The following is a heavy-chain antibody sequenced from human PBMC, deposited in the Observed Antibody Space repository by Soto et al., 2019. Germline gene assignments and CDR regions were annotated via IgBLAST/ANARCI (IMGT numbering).Heavy chain of an antibody. CDR1: GFTVSNNY. CDR3: GSRPGGGGY. V-gene: IGHV3-53*01. J-gene: IGHJ4*02. CDR2: IYSGGYT. D-gene: IGHD3-10*01. Sequence: EVQLVESGGGLIQPGGSLRLSCAVSGFTVSNNYMSWVRQAPGKGLEGVSVIYSGGYTAYGDSVKGRFTISRDNSKNTPYPQKNGLGAGAPALFFWGSRPGGGGYWGQGTLVTVSS.